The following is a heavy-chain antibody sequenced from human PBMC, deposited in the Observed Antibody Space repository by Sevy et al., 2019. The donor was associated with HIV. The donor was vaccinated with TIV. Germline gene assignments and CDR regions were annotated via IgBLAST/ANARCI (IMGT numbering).Heavy chain of an antibody. Sequence: GGSLRPSCAASGFTFSSYGMPWVRKAPAKGLEWVAVISYYGSNKYNPDSVKGRFTISRDNSKNTRYLQMNSLRAEDTAVYYCAKGLADFWSGYPGDAFDIWGQGTMVTVSS. CDR3: AKGLADFWSGYPGDAFDI. CDR2: ISYYGSNK. D-gene: IGHD3-3*01. CDR1: GFTFSSYG. V-gene: IGHV3-30*18. J-gene: IGHJ3*02.